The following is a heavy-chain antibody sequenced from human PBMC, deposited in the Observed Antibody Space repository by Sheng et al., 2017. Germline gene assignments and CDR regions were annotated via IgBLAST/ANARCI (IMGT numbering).Heavy chain of an antibody. J-gene: IGHJ6*03. V-gene: IGHV3-66*02. D-gene: IGHD3-10*01. CDR3: ARGSLDYYYYYMDV. CDR1: GFTVSSNY. Sequence: EVQLVESGGGLVQPGGSLRLSCAASGFTVSSNYMSWVRQAPGKGLEWVSVIYSGGSTYYADSVKGRFTISRDNSKNTLYLQMNSLRAEDTAVYYCARGSLDYYYYYMDVWGKGTTGHRLL. CDR2: IYSGGST.